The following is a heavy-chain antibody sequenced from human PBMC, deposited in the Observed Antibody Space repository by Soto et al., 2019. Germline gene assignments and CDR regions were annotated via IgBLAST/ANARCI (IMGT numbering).Heavy chain of an antibody. CDR1: GGSFSGYY. J-gene: IGHJ4*02. CDR2: INHSGST. CDR3: ARGPTYYYDSSGYYDFDY. Sequence: SETLSLTXAVYGGSFSGYYWSWIRQPPGKGLEWIGEINHSGSTNYNPSLKSRVTISVDTSKNQFSLKLSSVTAADTAVYYCARGPTYYYDSSGYYDFDYWGQGTLVTVSS. V-gene: IGHV4-34*01. D-gene: IGHD3-22*01.